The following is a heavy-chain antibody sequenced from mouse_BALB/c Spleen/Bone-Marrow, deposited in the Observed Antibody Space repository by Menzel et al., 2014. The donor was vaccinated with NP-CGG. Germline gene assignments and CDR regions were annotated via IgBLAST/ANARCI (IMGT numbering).Heavy chain of an antibody. CDR2: INPYNGGP. Sequence: VQLQQSGPELVKPGASMKISCKASGYSFAGYTMNWVKQSHGKNLEWIGLINPYNGGPSYNQKFKGKATLTVDKSSSTAYMELLSLTSEDSAAYYCAREGYGSSYGFAYWGQGTLVTVSA. CDR3: AREGYGSSYGFAY. V-gene: IGHV1-18*01. CDR1: GYSFAGYT. D-gene: IGHD1-1*01. J-gene: IGHJ3*01.